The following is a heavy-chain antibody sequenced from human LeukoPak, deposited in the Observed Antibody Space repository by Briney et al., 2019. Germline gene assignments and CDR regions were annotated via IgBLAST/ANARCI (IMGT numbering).Heavy chain of an antibody. Sequence: PSETLSLTCTVSGGSISSYYWSWIRQSPGKGLEWIGYIYYSGSTNYNPSLKSRVTISVDTSKNQFSLKLSSVTAADTAVYYCARGGKKGMDVWGQGTTVTVSS. CDR2: IYYSGST. J-gene: IGHJ6*02. V-gene: IGHV4-59*01. D-gene: IGHD4-23*01. CDR3: ARGGKKGMDV. CDR1: GGSISSYY.